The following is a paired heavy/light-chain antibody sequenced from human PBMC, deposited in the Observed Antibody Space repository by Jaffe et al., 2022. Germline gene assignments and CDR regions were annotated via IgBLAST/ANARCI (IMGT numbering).Heavy chain of an antibody. V-gene: IGHV3-74*01. J-gene: IGHJ4*02. Sequence: EVQVVESGGGLVQPGGSLRLSCVASGFRFSSAWMHWVRQAPGKGLVWVSRLNGDGSERHYEDSVKGRFTISRDNSKNTVYLQMNSLTAEDTALYYCVTETNWALGYWGQGVLVTVSS. D-gene: IGHD1-1*01. CDR1: GFRFSSAW. CDR3: VTETNWALGY. CDR2: LNGDGSER.
Light chain of an antibody. V-gene: IGKV1-27*01. J-gene: IGKJ3*01. CDR2: LSS. CDR1: QDIHNY. CDR3: QKYFHPPFT. Sequence: DIQMTQSPSSLSASVGDRVTITCRASQDIHNYLAWYQQKPGKVPKLLISLSSTLQSGVSSRFSGSGSGTDFTLTISSLQPDDVATYYCQKYFHPPFTFGPGTKVDIK.